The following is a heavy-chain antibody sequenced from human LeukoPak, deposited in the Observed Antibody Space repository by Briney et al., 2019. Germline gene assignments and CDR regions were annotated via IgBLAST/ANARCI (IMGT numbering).Heavy chain of an antibody. Sequence: GGSLRLSCAASGFTFSSYGMHWVRQAPGKGLEWVACIYPDGTNKDYADSVKGRFIISRDNSKNTLYLQMNSLRAEDTAVYYCAKDRFGVTTSRDYFDYWGQGTLVTVSS. D-gene: IGHD3-3*01. CDR2: IYPDGTNK. V-gene: IGHV3-30*02. J-gene: IGHJ4*02. CDR3: AKDRFGVTTSRDYFDY. CDR1: GFTFSSYG.